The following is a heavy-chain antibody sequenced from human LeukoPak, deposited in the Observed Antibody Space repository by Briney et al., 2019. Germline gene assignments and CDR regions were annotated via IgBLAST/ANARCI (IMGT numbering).Heavy chain of an antibody. J-gene: IGHJ4*02. Sequence: GASVKVSCKASGYTLTGYYMHWVRQAPGQGLEWMGWINPNSGGTNYAQKFQGRVTMTRDTSISTAYMELSRLRSDDTAVYYCGRGTTVTTPLDYWGQGTLVTVSS. V-gene: IGHV1-2*02. D-gene: IGHD4-17*01. CDR1: GYTLTGYY. CDR3: GRGTTVTTPLDY. CDR2: INPNSGGT.